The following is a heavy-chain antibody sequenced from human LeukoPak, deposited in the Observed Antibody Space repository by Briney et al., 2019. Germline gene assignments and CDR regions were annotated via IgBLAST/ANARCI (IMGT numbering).Heavy chain of an antibody. CDR3: ARDGLSGSYQGFMDV. D-gene: IGHD1-26*01. CDR1: RYTFTGYY. Sequence: ASVKVSCKASRYTFTGYYMHWVRQAPGQGLEWMGWINPNSGGTNYAQKFQGRVTMTRDTSISTAYMELSRLRSDDTAVYYCARDGLSGSYQGFMDVWGKGTTVTVSS. CDR2: INPNSGGT. V-gene: IGHV1-2*02. J-gene: IGHJ6*03.